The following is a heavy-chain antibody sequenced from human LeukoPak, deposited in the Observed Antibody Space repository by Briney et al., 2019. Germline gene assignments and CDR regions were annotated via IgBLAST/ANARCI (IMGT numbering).Heavy chain of an antibody. V-gene: IGHV3-30*04. Sequence: PGRSLRLSCAASGFTFSSYAMHWVRQAPGKGLEWVAVISYDGSNKYYADSVKGRFTISRDNSKNTLYLQMNSLRAEDTAVYYCARDIIAVAGGDYWGQGTLVTVSS. J-gene: IGHJ4*02. CDR2: ISYDGSNK. D-gene: IGHD6-19*01. CDR1: GFTFSSYA. CDR3: ARDIIAVAGGDY.